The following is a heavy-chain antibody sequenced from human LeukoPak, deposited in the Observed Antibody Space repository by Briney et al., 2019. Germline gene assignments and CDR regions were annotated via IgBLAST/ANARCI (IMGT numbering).Heavy chain of an antibody. CDR3: ATARLPRDYDILTGYFDY. CDR1: GYTFTGYY. J-gene: IGHJ4*02. CDR2: ISVYNGNT. V-gene: IGHV1-18*04. Sequence: ASVKVSCKTSGYTFTGYYMHWVRQAPGQGLEWMGWISVYNGNTNYAQKLQGRVTMTTDTSTSTAYMELSSLRSEDTAVYYCATARLPRDYDILTGYFDYWGQGTLVTVSS. D-gene: IGHD3-9*01.